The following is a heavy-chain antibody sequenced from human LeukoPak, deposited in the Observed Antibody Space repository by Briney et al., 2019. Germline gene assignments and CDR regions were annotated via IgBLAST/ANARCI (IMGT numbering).Heavy chain of an antibody. CDR1: GFTFDDYA. CDR3: AKDSSGWYYFDY. D-gene: IGHD6-19*01. CDR2: ISWNSGSI. V-gene: IGHV3-9*01. J-gene: IGHJ4*02. Sequence: GRSLRLSCAASGFTFDDYAMHWVRQAPGKGLEWVSGISWNSGSIGYADSVKGRFTISRDNAKNSLYLQMNSLRAEDTALYYRAKDSSGWYYFDYWGQGTLVTVSS.